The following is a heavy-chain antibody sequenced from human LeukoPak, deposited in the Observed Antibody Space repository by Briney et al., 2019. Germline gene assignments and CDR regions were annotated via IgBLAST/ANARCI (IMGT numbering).Heavy chain of an antibody. D-gene: IGHD3-10*01. CDR2: IGTAGDT. Sequence: GGSLRLSCAASGFTFSSYDMHRVRQATGKGLEWVSAIGTAGDTYYPGSVKGRFTISRENAKNSLYLQMNSLRAGDTAVYYCARDGSYGSGSPPGLTYFDYWGQGTLVTVSS. J-gene: IGHJ4*02. CDR3: ARDGSYGSGSPPGLTYFDY. CDR1: GFTFSSYD. V-gene: IGHV3-13*01.